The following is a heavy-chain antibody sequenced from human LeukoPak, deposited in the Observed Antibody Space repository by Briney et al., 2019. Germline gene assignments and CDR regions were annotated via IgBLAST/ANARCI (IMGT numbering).Heavy chain of an antibody. CDR3: VKNGWLDY. CDR2: ISTSGDST. D-gene: IGHD6-19*01. CDR1: GLTFSSQN. V-gene: IGHV3-21*01. Sequence: GGSLRLSCAASGLTFSSQNMNWARQAPGKGLGWVAYISTSGDSTKYADSVEGRFTISRDNVENSLYLLMNSLRVDDTAVYYCVKNGWLDYWGQGIVVTVSS. J-gene: IGHJ4*02.